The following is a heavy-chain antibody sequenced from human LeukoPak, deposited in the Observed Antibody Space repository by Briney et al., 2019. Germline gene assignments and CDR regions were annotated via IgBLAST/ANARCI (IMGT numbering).Heavy chain of an antibody. V-gene: IGHV3-23*01. J-gene: IGHJ4*02. CDR2: ISGSGGST. CDR1: GFTFSSYA. D-gene: IGHD5-12*01. Sequence: GGSLRLSCAASGFTFSSYAMSWVRQAPGKGLEWVSAISGSGGSTYYADSVKGQFTISRDNSKNTLYLQMNSLRAEDTAVYYCAKDIGSGYDFFDYWGQGTLVTVSS. CDR3: AKDIGSGYDFFDY.